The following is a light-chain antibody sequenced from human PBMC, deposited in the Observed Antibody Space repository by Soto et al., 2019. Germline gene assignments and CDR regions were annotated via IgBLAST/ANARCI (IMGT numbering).Light chain of an antibody. CDR3: HQFGYSPRT. CDR1: QTVNSDY. J-gene: IGKJ1*01. V-gene: IGKV3-20*01. CDR2: ATS. Sequence: EVVLTQSPCTLSLSTGETATLSCRASQTVNSDYLAWFQQRPGQAPRLLIFATSRRATDIPDRFSGSGSGTDFTLAIRRLEPEDFAVYYCHQFGYSPRTFGQGTKVDI.